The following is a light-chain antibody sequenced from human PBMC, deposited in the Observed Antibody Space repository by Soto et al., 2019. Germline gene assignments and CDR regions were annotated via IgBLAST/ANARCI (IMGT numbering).Light chain of an antibody. Sequence: DIQLTQSPSSLSASVGARVTITCRASQSISSYLNWYQQKTGKAPKLLIYDASSLESGVPSRFRGSGSGTEFTLTISRLQPDDFSTYYCQQYNSYSWTFGQGTKVDIK. J-gene: IGKJ1*01. V-gene: IGKV1-5*01. CDR3: QQYNSYSWT. CDR1: QSISSY. CDR2: DAS.